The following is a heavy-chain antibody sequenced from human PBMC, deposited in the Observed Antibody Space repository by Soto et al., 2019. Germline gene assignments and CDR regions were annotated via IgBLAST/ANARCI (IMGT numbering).Heavy chain of an antibody. CDR2: ISGSGGST. J-gene: IGHJ3*02. D-gene: IGHD3-22*01. V-gene: IGHV3-23*01. Sequence: GGSLRLSCAASGFTFSSYAMSWVRQAPGKGLECVSAISGSGGSTYYADSVKGRFTISRDNSKNTLYLQMNSLRAEDTAVYYCAKDRPYYYDSSGYRPGAFDIWGQGTMVTVSS. CDR3: AKDRPYYYDSSGYRPGAFDI. CDR1: GFTFSSYA.